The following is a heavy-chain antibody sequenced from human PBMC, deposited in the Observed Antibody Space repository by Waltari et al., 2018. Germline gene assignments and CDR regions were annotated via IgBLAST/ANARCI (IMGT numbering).Heavy chain of an antibody. CDR2: TLSSGNT. Sequence: QLQLQESGPGLVKPSDTLSLTCSVSGAYISSRSFYWGWIRQPPGKGLEWIGSTLSSGNTYYNPALRSRVVISADTSRNLFSLRLSAVTAADTSVYYCAALVDDSGGYPASCDYWGPGTLVTVSS. D-gene: IGHD3-22*01. V-gene: IGHV4-39*01. J-gene: IGHJ4*02. CDR1: GAYISSRSFY. CDR3: AALVDDSGGYPASCDY.